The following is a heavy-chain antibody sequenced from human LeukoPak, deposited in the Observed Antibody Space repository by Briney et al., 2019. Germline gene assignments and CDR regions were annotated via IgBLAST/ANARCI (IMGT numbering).Heavy chain of an antibody. V-gene: IGHV1-46*01. Sequence: ASVKVSCKASGHTFSNYYMHWVRQAPGQGLEWMGIINPSGGSTSYAQKFQGRVTMTRDTSTTTVYMELSSLRSEDTAVYYCARGGPAGDFTVVAPTNNAFDIWGQGTMVTVSS. CDR2: INPSGGST. CDR3: ARGGPAGDFTVVAPTNNAFDI. CDR1: GHTFSNYY. J-gene: IGHJ3*02. D-gene: IGHD2-2*01.